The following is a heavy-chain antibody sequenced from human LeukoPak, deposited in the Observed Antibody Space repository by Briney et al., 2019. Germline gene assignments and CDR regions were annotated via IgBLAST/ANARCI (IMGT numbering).Heavy chain of an antibody. CDR2: LNADGSTT. CDR3: TRGGITYDY. CDR1: GFSFSDYW. J-gene: IGHJ4*02. V-gene: IGHV3-74*01. D-gene: IGHD3-10*01. Sequence: GGSLRLSCVASGFSFSDYWMHWVRHAPGEGLVWVSRLNADGSTTTYADSVKGRFTISRDNAKSTLYLQMNSLRAEDTAVYYCTRGGITYDYWGQGILVSVSS.